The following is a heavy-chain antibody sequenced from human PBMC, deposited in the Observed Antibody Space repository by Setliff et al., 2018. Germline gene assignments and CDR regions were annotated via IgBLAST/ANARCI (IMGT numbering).Heavy chain of an antibody. CDR2: IIPMFGPA. Sequence: SVKVSCKASGGTFGLSAISWVRQAPGQGLEWMGGIIPMFGPANYAQKFQGRVTITADESASTAYMELSSLTSEDTAVYFCARGSRGFDYWGQGALVTVSS. CDR1: GGTFGLSA. V-gene: IGHV1-69*13. CDR3: ARGSRGFDY. J-gene: IGHJ4*02.